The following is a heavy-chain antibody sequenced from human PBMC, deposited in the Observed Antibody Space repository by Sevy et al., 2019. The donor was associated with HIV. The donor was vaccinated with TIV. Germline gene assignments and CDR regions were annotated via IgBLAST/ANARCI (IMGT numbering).Heavy chain of an antibody. V-gene: IGHV3-49*03. Sequence: GGSLRLSCTASGFTFGDYAMSWFRQAPGKGLEWVGFIRSKAYGGKTEYAASVKGRFTISRDDSKSIAYLQMNSLKTEDTAVYYCTREGVVPEPPFDYWGQGTLVTVSS. CDR3: TREGVVPEPPFDY. CDR2: IRSKAYGGKT. J-gene: IGHJ4*02. CDR1: GFTFGDYA. D-gene: IGHD2-15*01.